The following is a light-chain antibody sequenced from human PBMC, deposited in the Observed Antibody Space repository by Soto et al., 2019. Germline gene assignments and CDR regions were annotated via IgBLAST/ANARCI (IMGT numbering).Light chain of an antibody. CDR1: QSVSSN. CDR2: AAS. CDR3: QQNYEWPGYT. Sequence: EIVMTQSPATLSVSPGERATLSCRASQSVSSNVAWYRQKPGQAPRLLINAASFRATGIPARFSASGSGTEFTLTISSLQSEDFAIYYCQQNYEWPGYTFGQGTRLEIK. J-gene: IGKJ5*01. V-gene: IGKV3-15*01.